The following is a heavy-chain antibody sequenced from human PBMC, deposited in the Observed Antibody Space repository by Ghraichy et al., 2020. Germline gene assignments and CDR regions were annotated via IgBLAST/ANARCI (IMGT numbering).Heavy chain of an antibody. Sequence: ASVKVSCKASGYNFINYGFSWVRQAPGRGLEWMGWISADNYRTDYAPRFQDRLTMTTDKSTATGHLELRSLTSDDTAVYYCARSVASRHWFDPWGQGTLVTVSS. CDR3: ARSVASRHWFDP. V-gene: IGHV1-18*01. CDR1: GYNFINYG. CDR2: ISADNYRT. J-gene: IGHJ5*02. D-gene: IGHD6-6*01.